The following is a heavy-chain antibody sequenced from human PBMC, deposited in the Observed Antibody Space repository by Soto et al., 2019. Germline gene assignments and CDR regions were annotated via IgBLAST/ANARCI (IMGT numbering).Heavy chain of an antibody. CDR2: INPNSGGT. Sequence: GASVKVSCKASGYTFTGYYMHWVRQAPGQGLEWMGWINPNSGGTNYAQKFQGRVTMTRDTSISTAYMGLSRLRSDDTAVYYCARVKPWFGELLCGYCGYYYYGMDVWGQGTTVTVSS. V-gene: IGHV1-2*02. CDR3: ARVKPWFGELLCGYCGYYYYGMDV. CDR1: GYTFTGYY. J-gene: IGHJ6*02. D-gene: IGHD3-10*01.